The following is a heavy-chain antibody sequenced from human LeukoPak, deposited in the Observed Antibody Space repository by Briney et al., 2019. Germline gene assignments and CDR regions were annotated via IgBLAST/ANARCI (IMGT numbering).Heavy chain of an antibody. D-gene: IGHD5-12*01. CDR2: FYHSGST. J-gene: IGHJ4*02. V-gene: IGHV4-38-2*02. CDR3: ARQEWLRSNDY. Sequence: PSETLSLTCTVSSYSISSGNYWGWIRQPPGKGLEWIGSFYHSGSTYYNPSLKSRVTISVDTSKNQFSLKLSSVTAADTAVYYCARQEWLRSNDYWGQGTLVTVSS. CDR1: SYSISSGNY.